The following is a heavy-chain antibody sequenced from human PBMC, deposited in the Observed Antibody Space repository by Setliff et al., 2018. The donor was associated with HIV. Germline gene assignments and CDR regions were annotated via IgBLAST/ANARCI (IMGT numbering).Heavy chain of an antibody. CDR3: ARDGYKWNDNALEI. CDR1: GYTFTSYG. Sequence: KVSCKASGYTFTSYGISWVRQAPGQGLEWMGWISAANGDTNFAQKFQGRVTMTTDTLTSTAYMELRSLRSDDTAVYYCARDGYKWNDNALEIWGLGTVVTVSS. CDR2: ISAANGDT. V-gene: IGHV1-18*01. D-gene: IGHD1-20*01. J-gene: IGHJ3*02.